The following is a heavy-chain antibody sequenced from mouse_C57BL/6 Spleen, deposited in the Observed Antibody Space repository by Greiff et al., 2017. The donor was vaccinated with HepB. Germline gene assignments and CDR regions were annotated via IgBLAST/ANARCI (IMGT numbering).Heavy chain of an antibody. J-gene: IGHJ4*01. V-gene: IGHV1-64*01. D-gene: IGHD1-1*01. CDR3: ARGLGVVARDY. Sequence: QVQLKQPGAELVKPGASVKLSCKASGYTFTSYWMHWVKQRPGQGLEWIGMIHPNSGSTNYNEKFKSKATLTVDKSSSTAYMQLSSLTSEDSAVYYCARGLGVVARDYWGQGTSVTVSS. CDR2: IHPNSGST. CDR1: GYTFTSYW.